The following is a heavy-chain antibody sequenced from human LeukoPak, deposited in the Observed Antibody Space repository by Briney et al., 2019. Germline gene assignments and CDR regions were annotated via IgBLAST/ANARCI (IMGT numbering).Heavy chain of an antibody. CDR2: ISGGGGST. D-gene: IGHD5-24*01. V-gene: IGHV3-23*01. CDR1: GFTFSSYA. J-gene: IGHJ6*02. Sequence: DPGGSLRLSCAASGFTFSSYAMSWVRQAPGEGLEWVSAISGGGGSTYYADSVKGRFTISRDNSKNTLYLQIHNLRAEDTAVYDYAKVGRDGYNYYYYYGMDVWGQGTTVTVSS. CDR3: AKVGRDGYNYYYYYGMDV.